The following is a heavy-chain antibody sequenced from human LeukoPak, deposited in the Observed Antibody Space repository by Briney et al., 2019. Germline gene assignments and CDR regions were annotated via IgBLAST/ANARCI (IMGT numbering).Heavy chain of an antibody. Sequence: GGSLRLSCAASGFTFSSYGMHWVRQAPGKGLEWVAFIRYDGSNKYYADSVKGRFTISRDNSKNTLYLQMNSLRAEDTAVYYCAKGHHYYDSSGYEGAFDYWGQGTLVTVSS. V-gene: IGHV3-30*02. D-gene: IGHD3-22*01. CDR2: IRYDGSNK. CDR3: AKGHHYYDSSGYEGAFDY. J-gene: IGHJ4*02. CDR1: GFTFSSYG.